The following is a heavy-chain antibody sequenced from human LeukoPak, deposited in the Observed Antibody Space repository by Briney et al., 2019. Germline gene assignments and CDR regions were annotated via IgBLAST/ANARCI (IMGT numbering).Heavy chain of an antibody. J-gene: IGHJ4*02. CDR2: ISYDGSNK. D-gene: IGHD2-15*01. Sequence: GGSLRLSCAASGFTFSRYGMHWVRQAPGKGLEWVTAISYDGSNKYYADSVKGRFTISRDNAKNSLYLQMTSLRAEDTAVYYCARWAATPDYWGQGTLVTVSS. CDR3: ARWAATPDY. V-gene: IGHV3-30*04. CDR1: GFTFSRYG.